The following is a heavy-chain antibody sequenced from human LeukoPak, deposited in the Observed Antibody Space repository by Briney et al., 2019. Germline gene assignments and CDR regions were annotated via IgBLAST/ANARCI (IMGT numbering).Heavy chain of an antibody. D-gene: IGHD4-17*01. J-gene: IGHJ6*03. Sequence: SETLSLTCAVYGGCFSGYYWSWIRQPPWEGLEWIGEINHSGSTNYNPSLKSRVTISVDTSKNQFSLKVRSVTAADTAVYYCARVYPEKWKVRSYYYMDVWGKGTMVTVSS. CDR3: ARVYPEKWKVRSYYYMDV. V-gene: IGHV4-34*01. CDR1: GGCFSGYY. CDR2: INHSGST.